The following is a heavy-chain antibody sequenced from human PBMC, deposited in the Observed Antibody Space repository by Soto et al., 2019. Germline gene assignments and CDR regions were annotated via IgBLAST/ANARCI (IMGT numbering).Heavy chain of an antibody. CDR1: GFTFSNSA. Sequence: PGGSLRLSCAVSGFTFSNSAMSWVRQAPGKGLEWVSVISGAGDNTHYADSVQGRFTISRDNSNNTLYLQMTSLRADDTAVYYCAKDHWFDPWGQGTLVTVSS. J-gene: IGHJ5*02. V-gene: IGHV3-23*01. CDR3: AKDHWFDP. CDR2: ISGAGDNT.